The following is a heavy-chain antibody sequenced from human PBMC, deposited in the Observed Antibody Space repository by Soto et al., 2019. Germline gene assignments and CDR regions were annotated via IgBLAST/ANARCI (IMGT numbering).Heavy chain of an antibody. Sequence: QVQLQQSGPGLVKSSQTLSLTCAISGDSVSSNSVAWNWIRQSPSRGLVCLGRTYYRSKWYNDSAVSVNSRITYHPDTSKNQFSLQLNSVTPEDTAVYCCARGSGGSCPRRFDPWGQGTLFTVSS. V-gene: IGHV6-1*01. J-gene: IGHJ5*02. CDR1: GDSVSSNSVA. CDR2: TYYRSKWYN. CDR3: ARGSGGSCPRRFDP. D-gene: IGHD2-15*01.